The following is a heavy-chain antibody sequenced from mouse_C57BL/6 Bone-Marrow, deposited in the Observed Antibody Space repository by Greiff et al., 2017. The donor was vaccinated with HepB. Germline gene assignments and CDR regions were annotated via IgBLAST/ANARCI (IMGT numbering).Heavy chain of an antibody. CDR2: IDPSDSDT. CDR3: ARGGNY. Sequence: QVQLQQPGAELVRPGSSVKLSCKASGYTFTSYWMHWVKQRPIQGLEWIGNIDPSDSDTHYNQKFKDKATFTVDKSSSPAYMQLSSLTSADSAVYYCARGGNYWGQGTTLAVSS. V-gene: IGHV1-52*01. J-gene: IGHJ2*01. CDR1: GYTFTSYW.